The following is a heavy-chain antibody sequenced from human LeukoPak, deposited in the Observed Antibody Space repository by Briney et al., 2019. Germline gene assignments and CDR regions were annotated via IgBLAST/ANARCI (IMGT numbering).Heavy chain of an antibody. D-gene: IGHD2-15*01. CDR3: ARSPPPHVVPRIDAFDI. Sequence: PGGSLRLSCAASGFTFSNCAMNWVRQAPGKGLEWVSSISDTDDSTYDADSVKGRFSISRDNSKNTLYLQMNSLRAEDTAVYYCARSPPPHVVPRIDAFDIWGQGTMVTVSS. V-gene: IGHV3-23*01. CDR2: ISDTDDST. J-gene: IGHJ3*02. CDR1: GFTFSNCA.